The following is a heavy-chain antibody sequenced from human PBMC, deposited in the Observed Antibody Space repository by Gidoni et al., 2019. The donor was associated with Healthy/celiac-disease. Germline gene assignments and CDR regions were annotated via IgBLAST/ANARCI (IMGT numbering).Heavy chain of an antibody. J-gene: IGHJ5*02. CDR3: ARHRSGRTSGSYFWFDP. CDR2: IYYSGST. V-gene: IGHV4-39*01. D-gene: IGHD1-26*01. CDR1: GRSISSRSYY. Sequence: QLPLQESGPGLVKPSETLSLTCTVSGRSISSRSYYWGWIRQPPGKGLEWIGSIYYSGSTYYNPSVKSRVTISVDTSKNQFSLKLSSVTAADTAVYYCARHRSGRTSGSYFWFDPWGQGTLVTVSA.